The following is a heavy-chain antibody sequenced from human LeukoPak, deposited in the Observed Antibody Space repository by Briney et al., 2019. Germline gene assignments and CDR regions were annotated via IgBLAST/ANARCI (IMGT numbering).Heavy chain of an antibody. CDR1: GFTFSSYG. V-gene: IGHV3-30*02. CDR3: SKDSSSGSSYYFHGMEV. Sequence: PGGSLRLSCAASGFTFSSYGMHWVRQAPGKGLEWVAFIRYDGSNKYYADSVKGRFTISRDNSKNTLYLQMNSLTSEDTAVYYCSKDSSSGSSYYFHGMEVWGQGTLVTVSS. D-gene: IGHD3-10*01. J-gene: IGHJ6*02. CDR2: IRYDGSNK.